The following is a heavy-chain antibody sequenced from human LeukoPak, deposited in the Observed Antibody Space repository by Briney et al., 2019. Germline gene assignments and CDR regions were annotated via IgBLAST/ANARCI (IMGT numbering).Heavy chain of an antibody. V-gene: IGHV5-51*01. Sequence: GESLKISCKASGYSFASQYSALVRQMPGKGLEWMAFLYPGDTNPKYSPSFQAHVTISADKSISTAYLKWSSLNASDTAMYYCARHSDCSDGTCYDSDAFDLWGQGTMVTAS. CDR2: LYPGDTNP. J-gene: IGHJ3*01. CDR1: GYSFASQY. CDR3: ARHSDCSDGTCYDSDAFDL. D-gene: IGHD2-15*01.